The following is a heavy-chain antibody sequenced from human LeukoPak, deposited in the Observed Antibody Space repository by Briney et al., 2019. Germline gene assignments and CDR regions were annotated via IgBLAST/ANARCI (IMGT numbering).Heavy chain of an antibody. CDR2: ISSSSSYI. V-gene: IGHV3-21*01. D-gene: IGHD3-10*01. CDR3: ARDPVLLWFGAFDY. J-gene: IGHJ4*02. CDR1: GFTFSSYS. Sequence: GGSLRLSCAASGFTFSSYSMNWVRQAPGKGLEWVSSISSSSSYIYYTDSVKGRFTISRDNAKNSLYLQMNSLRAEDTAVYYCARDPVLLWFGAFDYWGQGTLVTVSS.